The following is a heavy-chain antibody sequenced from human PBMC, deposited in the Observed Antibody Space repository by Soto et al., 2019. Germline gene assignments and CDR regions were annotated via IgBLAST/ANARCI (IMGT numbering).Heavy chain of an antibody. Sequence: QVQLRESGPGLVKPSQPLSLTCPVSGGSINSGGYYWNWIRLHPGKGVEWIGYMYYSGSTYYNPFLSGRVIISADASENQFTLKLSSVTAADTAVYFCARGYRQSGYSSSCVFDYWGQGTLVNGSS. V-gene: IGHV4-31*03. J-gene: IGHJ4*02. CDR2: MYYSGST. D-gene: IGHD6-13*01. CDR1: GGSINSGGYY. CDR3: ARGYRQSGYSSSCVFDY.